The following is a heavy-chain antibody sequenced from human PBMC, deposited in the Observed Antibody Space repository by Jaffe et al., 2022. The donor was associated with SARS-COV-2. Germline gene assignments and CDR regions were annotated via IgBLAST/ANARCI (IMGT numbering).Heavy chain of an antibody. CDR3: TTEGADYSNYDEDYYYYGMDV. CDR2: IKSKTDGGTT. CDR1: GFTFSNAW. J-gene: IGHJ6*02. D-gene: IGHD4-4*01. Sequence: EVQLVESGGGLVKPGGSLRLSCAASGFTFSNAWMSWVRQAPGKGLEWVGRIKSKTDGGTTDYAAPVKGRFTISRDDSKNTLYLQMNSLKTEDTAVYYCTTEGADYSNYDEDYYYYGMDVWGQGTTVTVSS. V-gene: IGHV3-15*01.